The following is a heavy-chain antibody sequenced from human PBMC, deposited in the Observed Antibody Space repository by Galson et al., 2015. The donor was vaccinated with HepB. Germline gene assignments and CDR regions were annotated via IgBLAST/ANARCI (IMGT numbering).Heavy chain of an antibody. CDR1: GYSFTSYW. CDR2: IYPGDSDT. Sequence: SGAEVKKPGESLKISCKGSGYSFTSYWIGWVRQMPGKGLEWMGIIYPGDSDTRYSPSFQGQVTISADKSISTAYLQWSSLKASGTAMYYCARNSYSGSYYGAFDIWGQGTMVTVSS. J-gene: IGHJ3*02. D-gene: IGHD1-26*01. V-gene: IGHV5-51*01. CDR3: ARNSYSGSYYGAFDI.